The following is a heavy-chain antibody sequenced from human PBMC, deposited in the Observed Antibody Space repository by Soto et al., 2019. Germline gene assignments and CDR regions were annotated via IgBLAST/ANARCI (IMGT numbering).Heavy chain of an antibody. J-gene: IGHJ6*02. V-gene: IGHV5-51*01. CDR3: ARPTETDYSGMDV. CDR1: GYSFTNYW. Sequence: GESLKISCKGSGYSFTNYWIGWVRQMPGKGLEWMGIIYPDDSDTRYSPSFQGRVTISADKSISTAYLQWSSLKASDTAMYYCARPTETDYSGMDVWGQGTTVTVSS. D-gene: IGHD4-17*01. CDR2: IYPDDSDT.